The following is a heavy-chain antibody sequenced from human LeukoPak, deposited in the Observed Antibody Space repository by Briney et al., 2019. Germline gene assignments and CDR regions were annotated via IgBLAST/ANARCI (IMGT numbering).Heavy chain of an antibody. CDR2: ISGSGVNT. Sequence: GGSLRLSCAGSGLTPSNCAMSWVRQAPGKGLEWVSGISGSGVNTYYADSVKGRFTISRDNSKNTLYLQMNSLRAEDTAVYYCAKDLDLSGGYSGQGTLVTVSS. CDR3: AKDLDLSGGY. V-gene: IGHV3-23*01. J-gene: IGHJ4*02. D-gene: IGHD3-10*02. CDR1: GLTPSNCA.